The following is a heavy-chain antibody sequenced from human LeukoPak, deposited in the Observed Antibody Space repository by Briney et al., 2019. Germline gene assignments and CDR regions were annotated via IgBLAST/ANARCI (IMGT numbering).Heavy chain of an antibody. V-gene: IGHV3-23*01. CDR3: AKLSYQFSYFVY. D-gene: IGHD2-2*01. CDR2: ISGSGGST. J-gene: IGHJ4*02. Sequence: GGPLTLSCAASGFTFGSYAMSWVRQAPGKGLEWVSAISGSGGSTYYAASVKGRFTISRDNSKNTLYLQMNSLRAEDTAVYYCAKLSYQFSYFVYWGQGTLVTVSS. CDR1: GFTFGSYA.